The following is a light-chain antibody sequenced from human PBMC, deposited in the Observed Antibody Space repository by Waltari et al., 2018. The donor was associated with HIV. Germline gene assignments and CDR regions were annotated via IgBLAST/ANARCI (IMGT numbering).Light chain of an antibody. Sequence: QFVLTQAPSVSAAPGPNLPIPCPGSSSNLGNHYVSWSQHFPGTAPKLPIYDINKRPSGIPDRFSGAKSGTSATLAIAGLQTGDEADYYCGTWDSSLSVGLFGGGTKVTVL. J-gene: IGLJ3*02. CDR2: DIN. CDR3: GTWDSSLSVGL. V-gene: IGLV1-51*01. CDR1: SSNLGNHY.